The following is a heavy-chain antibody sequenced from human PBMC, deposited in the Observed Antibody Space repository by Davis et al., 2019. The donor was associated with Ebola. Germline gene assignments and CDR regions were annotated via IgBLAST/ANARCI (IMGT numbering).Heavy chain of an antibody. CDR2: IKRDGSEE. V-gene: IGHV3-7*04. CDR3: ARGHYGMDV. CDR1: GFTFSDYW. Sequence: GESLKISCAASGFTFSDYWMTWVRQAPGKGLEWVANIKRDGSEEYFVDSVKGRFTISRDNAKNSLYLQMNSPRAEDTAVYYCARGHYGMDVWGKGTTVTVSS. J-gene: IGHJ6*04.